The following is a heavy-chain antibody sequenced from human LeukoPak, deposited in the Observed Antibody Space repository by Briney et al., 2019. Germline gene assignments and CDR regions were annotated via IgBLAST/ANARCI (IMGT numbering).Heavy chain of an antibody. J-gene: IGHJ5*02. CDR3: AKATVLRYFDWSFDP. Sequence: AGGSLRLSCAASGFSFSTYAMHWVRQAPGKGLDWVAMIWSDASNQYYADSVKGRFTISRDNSKNTLYLQMNSLRAEDTAVYYCAKATVLRYFDWSFDPWGQGTLVTVSS. CDR2: IWSDASNQ. D-gene: IGHD3-9*01. CDR1: GFSFSTYA. V-gene: IGHV3-33*06.